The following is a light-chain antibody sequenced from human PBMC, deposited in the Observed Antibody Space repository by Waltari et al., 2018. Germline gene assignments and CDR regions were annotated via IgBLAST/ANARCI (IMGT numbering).Light chain of an antibody. CDR2: AAS. V-gene: IGKV1-39*01. CDR3: QQSS. CDR1: QSISSY. J-gene: IGKJ2*01. Sequence: DIQMTQSPSSLSASVGDRVTITCRASQSISSYLNWYQQKPGKAPKLLIYAASSLQSGVPSKFSGSGSEKDFTLTISSLQTEDFATYYCQQSSFGQGTKLEIK.